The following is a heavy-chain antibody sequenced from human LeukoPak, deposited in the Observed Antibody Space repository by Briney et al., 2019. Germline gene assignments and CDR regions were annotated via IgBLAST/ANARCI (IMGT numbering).Heavy chain of an antibody. CDR2: IRYDGSNK. J-gene: IGHJ4*02. CDR1: GFTFSSYG. D-gene: IGHD2-15*01. CDR3: ARAISGGFSKTLDY. V-gene: IGHV3-30*02. Sequence: GGSLRLSCAASGFTFSSYGMHWVRQAPGKGLEWVAFIRYDGSNKYYADSVKGRFTISRDNSKNTLYLQMNGLRADDTAVYYCARAISGGFSKTLDYWGQGFLITVSS.